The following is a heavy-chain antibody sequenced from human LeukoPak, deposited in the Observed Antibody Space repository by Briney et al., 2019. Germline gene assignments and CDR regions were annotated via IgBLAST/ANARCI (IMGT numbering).Heavy chain of an antibody. CDR1: GGSISSHY. V-gene: IGHV4-59*11. Sequence: PSETLSLTSTVSGGSISSHYWSWIRQPPGKGLEWIGYIYHSGSTKYNPSLKSRITISVDTSKNQFSLKLSSVTAADTAVYYCARLYDSSTYTNWLDPWGQGTLVTVSS. CDR3: ARLYDSSTYTNWLDP. CDR2: IYHSGST. D-gene: IGHD3-22*01. J-gene: IGHJ5*02.